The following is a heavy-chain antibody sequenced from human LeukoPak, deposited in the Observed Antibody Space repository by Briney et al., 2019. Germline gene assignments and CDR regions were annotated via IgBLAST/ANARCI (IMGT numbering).Heavy chain of an antibody. V-gene: IGHV3-15*01. CDR2: IKRKTDGGTT. CDR3: TTGLST. Sequence: GGSLRLSCAASGFTFSNAWMSWVRQAPGKGLEWVGRIKRKTDGGTTEYCTPVKGRFTISRDDSKNAVFLQMNSLKTEDTAVYYCTTGLSTWGQGTLVTVSS. D-gene: IGHD3-16*02. J-gene: IGHJ5*02. CDR1: GFTFSNAW.